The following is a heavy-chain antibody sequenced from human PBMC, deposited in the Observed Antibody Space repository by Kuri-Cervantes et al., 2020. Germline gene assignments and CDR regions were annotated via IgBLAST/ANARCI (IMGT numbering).Heavy chain of an antibody. J-gene: IGHJ3*02. V-gene: IGHV3-30-3*01. CDR2: ISYDGSNK. Sequence: LSLTCAASGFTFSSYAMHWVRQAPGKGLEWVAVISYDGSNKYYADSVKGRFTISRDNSKNTLYLQMNSLRAEDTAVYYCAKRDSVVVTARDAFDIWGQGTMVTVSS. CDR1: GFTFSSYA. CDR3: AKRDSVVVTARDAFDI. D-gene: IGHD2-21*02.